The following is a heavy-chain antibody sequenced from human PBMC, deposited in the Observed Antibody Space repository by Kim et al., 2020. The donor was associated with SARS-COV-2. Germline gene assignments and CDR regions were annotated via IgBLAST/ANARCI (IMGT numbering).Heavy chain of an antibody. CDR2: IYPGDSDT. D-gene: IGHD4-17*01. Sequence: GESLKISCKGSGYSFTSYWIGWVRQMPGKGLEWMGIIYPGDSDTRYSPSFQGQVTISADKSISTAYLQWSSLKASDTAMYYCARHGPHYGDYFNNWFDPWGQGTLVTVSS. CDR1: GYSFTSYW. J-gene: IGHJ5*02. V-gene: IGHV5-51*01. CDR3: ARHGPHYGDYFNNWFDP.